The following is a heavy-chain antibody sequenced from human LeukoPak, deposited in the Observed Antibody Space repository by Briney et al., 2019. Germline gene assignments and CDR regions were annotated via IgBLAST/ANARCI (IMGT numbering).Heavy chain of an antibody. Sequence: PGGSLRLSCAASGFTFSSYWMSWVRQAPGEGLEWVAVISYDGSNKYYADSVKGRFTISRDNSKNTLYLQMNSLRAEDTAVYYCAKLGMEWELLSAFDIWGQGTMVTVSS. V-gene: IGHV3-30*18. D-gene: IGHD1-26*01. CDR1: GFTFSSYW. CDR3: AKLGMEWELLSAFDI. J-gene: IGHJ3*02. CDR2: ISYDGSNK.